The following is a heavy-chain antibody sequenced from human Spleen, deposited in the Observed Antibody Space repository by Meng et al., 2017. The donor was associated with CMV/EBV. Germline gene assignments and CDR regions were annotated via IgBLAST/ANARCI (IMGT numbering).Heavy chain of an antibody. CDR3: AYRETSGPYGMDV. J-gene: IGHJ6*02. Sequence: GESLKISCAASGFTFSSYGMHCVRQAPGKGLEWVAFIRYDGSNKYYADSVKGRFTISRDNSKNTLYLQMNSLRAEDTAVYYCAYRETSGPYGMDVWGQGTTVTVSS. V-gene: IGHV3-30*02. CDR2: IRYDGSNK. D-gene: IGHD1-26*01. CDR1: GFTFSSYG.